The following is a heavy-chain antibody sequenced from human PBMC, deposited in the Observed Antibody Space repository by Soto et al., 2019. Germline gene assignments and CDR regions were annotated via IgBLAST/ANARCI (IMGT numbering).Heavy chain of an antibody. CDR1: GFSFSSYG. J-gene: IGHJ4*02. CDR2: IWYDGSKK. Sequence: QVQLVESGGGVVQPGRSLRLSCAASGFSFSSYGMHWVRQAPGKGLEWVAVIWYDGSKKYYADSVKGRFTISRDNSKNTLYLQMNSLRAEDTAVYYCARDYDSRGYPRYYFDYWGQGTLVTVSS. CDR3: ARDYDSRGYPRYYFDY. V-gene: IGHV3-33*01. D-gene: IGHD3-22*01.